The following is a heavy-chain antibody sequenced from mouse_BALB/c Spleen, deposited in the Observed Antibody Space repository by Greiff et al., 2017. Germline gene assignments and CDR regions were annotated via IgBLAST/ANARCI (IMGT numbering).Heavy chain of an antibody. V-gene: IGHV3-6*02. CDR3: ARRGLGHAMDY. D-gene: IGHD3-3*01. J-gene: IGHJ4*01. CDR2: ISYDGSN. Sequence: EVKLQQSGPGLVKPSQSLSLTCSVTGYSITSGYYWNWIRQFPGNKLEWMGYISYDGSNNYNPSLKNRISITRDTSKNQFFLKLNSVTTEDTATYYCARRGLGHAMDYWGQGTSVTVSS. CDR1: GYSITSGYY.